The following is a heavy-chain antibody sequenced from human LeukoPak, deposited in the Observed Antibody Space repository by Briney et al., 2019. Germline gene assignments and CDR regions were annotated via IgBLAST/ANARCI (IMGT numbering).Heavy chain of an antibody. CDR2: ISAYNGNT. CDR3: ARVLGGVTGTTRLFDY. Sequence: ASVKVSCKASGYTFTSYDINWVRQATGQGLEWMGWISAYNGNTNYAQKLQGRVTMTTDTSTSTAYMELRSLRSDDTAVYYCARVLGGVTGTTRLFDYWGQGTLVTVSS. D-gene: IGHD1-7*01. CDR1: GYTFTSYD. J-gene: IGHJ4*02. V-gene: IGHV1-18*01.